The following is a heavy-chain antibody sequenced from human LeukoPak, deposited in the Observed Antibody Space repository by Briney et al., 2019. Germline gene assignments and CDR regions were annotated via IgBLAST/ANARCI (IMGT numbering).Heavy chain of an antibody. J-gene: IGHJ4*02. CDR2: FSGVVSTT. CDR1: GFTFNSYS. D-gene: IGHD2-21*01. CDR3: AKASRASCGGAFCYHFDS. V-gene: IGHV3-23*01. Sequence: GGSLRLSCVASGFTFNSYSMSWVRQAPGKGLEWVSTFSGVVSTTWHADSVRGRFTIPRDTSKNTVYLQTNSLRAEDTAVYYCAKASRASCGGAFCYHFDSWGPGTLVTVSS.